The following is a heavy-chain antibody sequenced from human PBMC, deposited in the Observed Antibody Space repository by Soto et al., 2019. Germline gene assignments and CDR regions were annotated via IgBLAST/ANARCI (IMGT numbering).Heavy chain of an antibody. D-gene: IGHD1-26*01. V-gene: IGHV5-51*01. CDR1: GYSFTTYW. CDR2: IYPADSDT. Sequence: GESLKISCKGSGYSFTTYWIGWVRQMPGKGLEWIGIIYPADSDTRYSPSFQGQVTISADKSISTAYLQWSNLKASDTAMYYCARRRARGGYGYWGQGTLVTVSS. J-gene: IGHJ4*02. CDR3: ARRRARGGYGY.